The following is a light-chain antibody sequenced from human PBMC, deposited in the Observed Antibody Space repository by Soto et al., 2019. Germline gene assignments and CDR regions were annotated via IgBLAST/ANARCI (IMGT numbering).Light chain of an antibody. J-gene: IGKJ3*01. CDR3: HQTDRTPWT. CDR1: QNIEKY. V-gene: IGKV1-39*01. Sequence: DIQMTQSASPLYASVGGRVTITCRAGQNIEKYLNWYQQKPGRAPELLIFAASNLQSGVPSRLSGSGSGTHFTITIPSLRPEDFATCYSHQTDRTPWTFGPGTTVDIK. CDR2: AAS.